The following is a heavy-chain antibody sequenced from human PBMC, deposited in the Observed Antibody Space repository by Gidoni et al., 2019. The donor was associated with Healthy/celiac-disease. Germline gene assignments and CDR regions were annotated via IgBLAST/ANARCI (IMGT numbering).Heavy chain of an antibody. J-gene: IGHJ3*02. CDR1: GGSISSGSYY. D-gene: IGHD5-12*01. V-gene: IGHV4-61*02. CDR3: ASEPREGSGYAADAFDI. CDR2: IYTSGST. Sequence: TVSGGSISSGSYYWSWIRQPARKGLEWIGRIYTSGSTNYNPSLKSRVTISVDTSKNQFSLKLSSVTAADTAVYYCASEPREGSGYAADAFDIWGQGTMVTVSS.